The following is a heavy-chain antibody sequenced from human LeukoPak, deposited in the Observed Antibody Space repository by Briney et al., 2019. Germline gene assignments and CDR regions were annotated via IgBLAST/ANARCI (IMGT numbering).Heavy chain of an antibody. CDR1: GDSVTSYY. D-gene: IGHD3-22*01. J-gene: IGHJ6*02. Sequence: PSETLSLTCTVSGDSVTSYYWSWIRQPPGKGLEWIGYMYKSESTNFNPSLKSRVTISIDTSKNQLSLKLSSATAADTAMYYCARDQRYDSSGSVYYYYGMDVWGQGTAVTVSS. V-gene: IGHV4-59*02. CDR2: MYKSEST. CDR3: ARDQRYDSSGSVYYYYGMDV.